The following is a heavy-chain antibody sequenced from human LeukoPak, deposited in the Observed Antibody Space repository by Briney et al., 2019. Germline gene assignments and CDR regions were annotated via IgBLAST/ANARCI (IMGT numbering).Heavy chain of an antibody. D-gene: IGHD3-10*01. Sequence: ASVKVSCKASGYTFGTYGITWVRQAPGQGLEWMGWISADTHNTIYAQNLQARVTMTTDTSTTTAYMDLRSLTSDDTAVYYCARGAWGQVTFTYWGQGTLVTVSS. CDR2: ISADTHNT. V-gene: IGHV1-18*01. CDR1: GYTFGTYG. J-gene: IGHJ4*02. CDR3: ARGAWGQVTFTY.